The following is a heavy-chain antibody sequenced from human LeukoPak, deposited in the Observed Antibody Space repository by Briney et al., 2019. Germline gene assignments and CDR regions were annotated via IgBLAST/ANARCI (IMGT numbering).Heavy chain of an antibody. CDR3: ATSESSGPKWLAFDI. V-gene: IGHV4-59*08. J-gene: IGHJ3*02. CDR1: GGSISSYY. D-gene: IGHD6-19*01. CDR2: IYYSGST. Sequence: KTSETLSLTCTVSGGSISSYYWSWIRQPPGKGLEWIGYIYYSGSTNYNPSLKSRVTISVDTSKNQFSLKLSSVTAADTAVYYCATSESSGPKWLAFDIWGQGTMVTVSS.